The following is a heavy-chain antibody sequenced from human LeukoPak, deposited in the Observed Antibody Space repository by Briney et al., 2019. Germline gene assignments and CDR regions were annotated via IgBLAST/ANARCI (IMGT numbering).Heavy chain of an antibody. J-gene: IGHJ5*02. V-gene: IGHV4-34*01. CDR1: GGSFSGYY. Sequence: SETLSLTCAVYGGSFSGYYWSWMRQPPGKGLEWIGEINHSGSTNYNPSLKSRVTISVDTSKNQFSLKLSSVTAADTAVYYCARARTGSYSSGSTRRGWFDPWGQGTLVTVSS. CDR2: INHSGST. D-gene: IGHD6-19*01. CDR3: ARARTGSYSSGSTRRGWFDP.